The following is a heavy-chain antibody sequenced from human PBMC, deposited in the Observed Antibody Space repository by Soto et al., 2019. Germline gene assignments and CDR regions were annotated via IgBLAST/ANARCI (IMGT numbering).Heavy chain of an antibody. CDR1: GGTFSSYA. Sequence: QVQLVQSGAEVRQPASSVKVSCKTSGGTFSSYAISWARQAPGQGLEWMGGIVPIVDTSTYAQKFQGRVTITADESTSTVYMELSSLRSDDTAVYYSVRVVAIPGYPDNWGQGTLVTVSS. J-gene: IGHJ4*02. D-gene: IGHD5-12*01. CDR2: IVPIVDTS. CDR3: VRVVAIPGYPDN. V-gene: IGHV1-69*12.